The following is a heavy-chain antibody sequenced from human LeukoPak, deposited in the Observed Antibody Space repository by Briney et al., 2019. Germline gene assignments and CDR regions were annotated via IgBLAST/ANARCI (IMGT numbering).Heavy chain of an antibody. Sequence: PSETLSLTCTVSGASISRYYWSWVRQPPGKGLEWIGYIYYTGSTNYNPSLKGRVTISMDTSKSQFSLRLISVTAADTAVYYCARPPYSSSWYGSNYFD. CDR1: GASISRYY. CDR3: ARPPYSSSWYGSNYFD. J-gene: IGHJ4*01. D-gene: IGHD6-13*01. V-gene: IGHV4-59*01. CDR2: IYYTGST.